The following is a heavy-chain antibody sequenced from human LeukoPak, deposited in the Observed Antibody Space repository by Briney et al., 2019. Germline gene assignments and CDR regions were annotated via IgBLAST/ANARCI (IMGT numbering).Heavy chain of an antibody. Sequence: SETLSLTCPVSGGSISSYYWSWIRQPPGKGLEWIGYIYYSGSTNYNPSLKSRVTISVDTSKNQFSLKLSSVTAADTAVYYCARNLGKLDYWGQGTLVTVSS. D-gene: IGHD1-1*01. CDR3: ARNLGKLDY. V-gene: IGHV4-59*01. CDR2: IYYSGST. CDR1: GGSISSYY. J-gene: IGHJ4*02.